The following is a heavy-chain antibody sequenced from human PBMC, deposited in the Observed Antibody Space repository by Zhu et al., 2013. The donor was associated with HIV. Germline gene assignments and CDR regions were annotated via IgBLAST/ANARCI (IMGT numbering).Heavy chain of an antibody. CDR2: INPNSGGT. D-gene: IGHD3-10*01. J-gene: IGHJ4*02. CDR1: GYSFSDHH. V-gene: IGHV1-2*02. Sequence: QVQLVQSGAGVKKPGASMKVSCKASGYSFSDHHIHWVRQAPGQGVEWMGWINPNSGGTNYAQKFQGRVTMTRDTSISTAYMELSRLRSDDTAVYYCARDPPRGVVRESFDYWGQGTLVTVSS. CDR3: ARDPPRGVVRESFDY.